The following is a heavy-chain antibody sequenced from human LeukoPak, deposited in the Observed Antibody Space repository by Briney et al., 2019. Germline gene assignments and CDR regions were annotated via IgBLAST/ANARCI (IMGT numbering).Heavy chain of an antibody. V-gene: IGHV1-69*13. D-gene: IGHD4-23*01. CDR2: IIPIFGTA. CDR3: ARGPQDRYPVVTNYFDY. Sequence: EASVKVSCKASGGTFSSYAISWVRQAPGQGLEWMGGIIPIFGTANYAQKFQGRVTITADESTSTAYMELSSLRSEDTAVYYCARGPQDRYPVVTNYFDYWGQGTLVTVSS. CDR1: GGTFSSYA. J-gene: IGHJ4*02.